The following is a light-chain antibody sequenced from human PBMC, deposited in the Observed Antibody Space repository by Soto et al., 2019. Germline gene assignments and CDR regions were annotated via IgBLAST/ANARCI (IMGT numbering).Light chain of an antibody. CDR2: EVT. V-gene: IGLV2-23*02. J-gene: IGLJ1*01. CDR1: SSDVGSFNF. CDR3: CADAGSSTSV. Sequence: QSALTQPASVSGSPGQSSTISCTRTSSDVGSFNFVSWYQQHPGKAPKVIIYEVTKLPAGVSNRFSGSKSGNTASLTISGLQADDEADYYCCADAGSSTSVFGTETKLTVL.